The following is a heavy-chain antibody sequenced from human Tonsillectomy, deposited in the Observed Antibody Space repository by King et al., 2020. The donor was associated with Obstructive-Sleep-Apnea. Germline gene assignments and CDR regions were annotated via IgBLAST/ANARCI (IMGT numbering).Heavy chain of an antibody. V-gene: IGHV5-10-1*03. Sequence: VQLVESGAEVEKPGESLRISCKGSGYSFTSYWISWVRQMPGKGLEWMGRIDPRDSYTNYSPSFQGHVTISADKSISTAYLQWDSLKASDTATYYCAGSDCRSTSCYMNFYNYAMDVWGKGTTVTVSS. J-gene: IGHJ6*04. CDR2: IDPRDSYT. CDR3: AGSDCRSTSCYMNFYNYAMDV. D-gene: IGHD2-2*01. CDR1: GYSFTSYW.